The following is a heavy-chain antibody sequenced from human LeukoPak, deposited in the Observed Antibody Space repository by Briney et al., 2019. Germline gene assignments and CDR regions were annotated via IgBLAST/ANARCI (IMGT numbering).Heavy chain of an antibody. CDR3: ARVVGWELGYDTYYMDV. Sequence: VASVKVSCKASGYTFISYGISWVRQAPGQGLVWMGGIIPLFGTTNYAQKFQGRLSITADESTSTAYMELSSLRSEDTAVYYCARVVGWELGYDTYYMDVWGKGTTVTVSS. D-gene: IGHD3-10*01. V-gene: IGHV1-69*13. CDR2: IIPLFGTT. J-gene: IGHJ6*03. CDR1: GYTFISYG.